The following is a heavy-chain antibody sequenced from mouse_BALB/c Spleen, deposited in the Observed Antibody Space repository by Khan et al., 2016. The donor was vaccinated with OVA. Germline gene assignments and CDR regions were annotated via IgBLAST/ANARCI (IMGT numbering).Heavy chain of an antibody. D-gene: IGHD2-1*01. V-gene: IGHV9-3-1*01. CDR1: GYTFTNYG. CDR3: ARSNGNYWFAY. CDR2: INTYTGEP. J-gene: IGHJ3*01. Sequence: QIQLVQSGPELKKPGETVKISCKASGYTFTNYGMNWVKQAPGKGLKWMGWINTYTGEPTYADDFKGRFAFYLETSAITAYLQINNLKNEDTATYFCARSNGNYWFAYWGQGTLVTVSA.